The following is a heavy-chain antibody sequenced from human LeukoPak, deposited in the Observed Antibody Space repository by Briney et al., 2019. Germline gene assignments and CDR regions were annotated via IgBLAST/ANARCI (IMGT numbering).Heavy chain of an antibody. J-gene: IGHJ4*02. V-gene: IGHV3-7*03. CDR1: GFTFSSYW. D-gene: IGHD3-9*01. CDR3: ARGYYDILTGYYKAHYFDY. Sequence: GGSLRLSCAASGFTFSSYWMSWVRQAPGKGLEWVANIKQDGSEKYYVDSVKGRFTISRDNAKNSLYLQMNSLRAEDTAVYYCARGYYDILTGYYKAHYFDYWGQGTLVTDSS. CDR2: IKQDGSEK.